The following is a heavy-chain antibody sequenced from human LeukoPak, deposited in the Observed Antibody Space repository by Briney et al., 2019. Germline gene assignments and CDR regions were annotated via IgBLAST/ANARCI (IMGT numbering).Heavy chain of an antibody. J-gene: IGHJ6*02. V-gene: IGHV5-51*01. Sequence: GESLKISCKGSGYSFTSNWISWVRQMPGKGLEWMGIIYPGDSDTRYSPSFQGQVTISADKSISTAYLQWSSLKASDTAMYYCARHSSSSYYYYYYGMDVWGQGTTVTVSS. CDR3: ARHSSSSYYYYYYGMDV. D-gene: IGHD6-6*01. CDR1: GYSFTSNW. CDR2: IYPGDSDT.